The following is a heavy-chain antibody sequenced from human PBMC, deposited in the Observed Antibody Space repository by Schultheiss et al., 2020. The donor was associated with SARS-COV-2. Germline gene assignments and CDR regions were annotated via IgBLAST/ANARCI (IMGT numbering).Heavy chain of an antibody. J-gene: IGHJ4*02. V-gene: IGHV4-34*01. CDR3: ARVRVRFSDY. D-gene: IGHD3-3*01. CDR1: GGSFSGYY. CDR2: INHGGST. Sequence: SQTLSLTCAVYGGSFSGYYWSWIRQPPGKGLEWIGEINHGGSTNYNPSLKSRVTISVDTSKNQFSLKLSSVTAADTAVYYCARVRVRFSDYWGQGTLVTVSS.